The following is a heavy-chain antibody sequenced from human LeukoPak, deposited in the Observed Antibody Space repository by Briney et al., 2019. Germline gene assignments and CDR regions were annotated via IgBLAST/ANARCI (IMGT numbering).Heavy chain of an antibody. J-gene: IGHJ4*02. CDR1: GFTFSRYA. V-gene: IGHV3-23*01. CDR2: ISGSGENT. Sequence: GGSLRLSCAAPGFTFSRYAMRWVRQAPAKGLEWVSVISGSGENTHYADSVKGRFTISRDNSKNTLYLQMNSLRAEDTAVYYCARDLRGYSGYDSDFWGQGTLVTVSS. D-gene: IGHD5-12*01. CDR3: ARDLRGYSGYDSDF.